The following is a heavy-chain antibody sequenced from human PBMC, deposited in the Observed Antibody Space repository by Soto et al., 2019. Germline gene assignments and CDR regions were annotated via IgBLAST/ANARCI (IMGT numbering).Heavy chain of an antibody. J-gene: IGHJ5*02. CDR2: ISYSGST. D-gene: IGHD4-17*01. CDR3: ARAHDDGDYFQNWVDR. V-gene: IGHV4-59*01. CDR1: VGSMRSYY. Sequence: PSETLSLTCTFSVGSMRSYYWTWLRQSPGRGLEWIGYISYSGSTYYNPSLKSRVTISADTSKNQFSLRMNSMIAADTAVYYCARAHDDGDYFQNWVDRWGQGTLVTVSS.